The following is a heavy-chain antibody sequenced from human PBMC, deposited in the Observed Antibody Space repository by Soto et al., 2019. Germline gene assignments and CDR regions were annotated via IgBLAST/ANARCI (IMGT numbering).Heavy chain of an antibody. CDR3: ASVRGGYSSAMDV. CDR2: IYHSGST. D-gene: IGHD3-10*02. J-gene: IGHJ6*02. V-gene: IGHV4-4*02. CDR1: GGSISSSNW. Sequence: SETLSLTCAVSGGSISSSNWWSWVRQPPGKGLEWIGEIYHSGSTNYNPSLKSRVTISVDKSKNQFSLKLSSVTAADTAVYYCASVRGGYSSAMDVWGQGTTVPVSS.